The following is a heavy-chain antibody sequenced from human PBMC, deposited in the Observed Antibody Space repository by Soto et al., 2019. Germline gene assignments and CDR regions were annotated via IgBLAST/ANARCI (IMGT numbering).Heavy chain of an antibody. CDR2: ISYDGSNK. D-gene: IGHD5-18*01. V-gene: IGHV3-30*18. CDR1: GFTFSSYG. Sequence: GGSLRLSCAASGFTFSSYGMHWVRQAPGKGLEWVAVISYDGSNKYYADSVKGRFTISRDNSKNTLYLQMNSLRAEDTAVYYCAKGGRYSYGPFDYWGQGTLVTVSS. CDR3: AKGGRYSYGPFDY. J-gene: IGHJ4*02.